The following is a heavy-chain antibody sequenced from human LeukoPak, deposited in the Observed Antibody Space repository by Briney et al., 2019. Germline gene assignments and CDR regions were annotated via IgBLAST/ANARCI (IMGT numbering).Heavy chain of an antibody. J-gene: IGHJ6*02. D-gene: IGHD3-22*01. CDR3: ARAPYYDSSGYYFHYYYGMDV. V-gene: IGHV1-3*01. CDR1: EYTFTSYA. Sequence: ASVKVSCKTSEYTFTSYAMHWVRQDPGQRLEWMERINAGNGNTKYSQKFQGRVTITRDTSASTAYMELSSVRSEDTAVYYCARAPYYDSSGYYFHYYYGMDVWGQGTTVTVSS. CDR2: INAGNGNT.